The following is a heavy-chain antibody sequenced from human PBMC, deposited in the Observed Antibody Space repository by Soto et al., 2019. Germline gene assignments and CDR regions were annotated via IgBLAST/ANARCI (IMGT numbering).Heavy chain of an antibody. V-gene: IGHV4-39*01. CDR1: GGSISSSSYY. J-gene: IGHJ6*02. CDR3: ARRDSSGWFDWYYYGMDV. D-gene: IGHD6-19*01. Sequence: SETLSLTCTVSGGSISSSSYYWGWIRQPPGKGLEWIGSIYYSGSTYYNPSLKSRVTISVDTSKNQFSLKLSSVTAAETAVYYCARRDSSGWFDWYYYGMDVWGQGTTVT. CDR2: IYYSGST.